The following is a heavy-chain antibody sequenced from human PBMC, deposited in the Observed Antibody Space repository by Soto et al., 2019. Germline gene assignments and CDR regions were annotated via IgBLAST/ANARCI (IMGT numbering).Heavy chain of an antibody. CDR2: ISGSGGST. CDR1: GFTFSSYA. D-gene: IGHD3-22*01. J-gene: IGHJ4*02. CDR3: AMGITMIVVAPGYFDY. V-gene: IGHV3-23*01. Sequence: GGSLRLSCAASGFTFSSYAMSWVRQAPGKGLEWVSAISGSGGSTYYADSVKGRFTISRDNSKNTLYLQMNSLRAEDTAVYYCAMGITMIVVAPGYFDYWGQGTLVTVS.